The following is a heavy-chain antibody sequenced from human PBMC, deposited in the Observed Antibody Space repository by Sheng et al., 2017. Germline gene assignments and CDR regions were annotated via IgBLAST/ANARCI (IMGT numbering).Heavy chain of an antibody. V-gene: IGHV4-39*07. Sequence: QLQLQESGPGLVKPSETLSLTCTVSGGSISSSSYYWGWIRQPPGKGLEWIGNIYYSGSTYYNPSLKSRVTISVDTSKNQFSLKLSSVTAADTAVYYCARVLHHDYRFDPWGQGTLVTVSS. CDR3: ARVLHHDYRFDP. J-gene: IGHJ5*02. CDR1: GGSISSSSYY. CDR2: IYYSGST. D-gene: IGHD1-26*01.